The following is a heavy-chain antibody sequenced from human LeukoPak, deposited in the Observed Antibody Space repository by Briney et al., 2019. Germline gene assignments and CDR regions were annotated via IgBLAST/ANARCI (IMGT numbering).Heavy chain of an antibody. CDR3: ARDSSIAAHYFDY. Sequence: PSETLSLTCIVSGGSVSSGSYYWSWIRQPPGKELEWIGYIDYSGSAKYNPSLKSRVTISVDTSKNQFSRKLSSVTAADTAVYFCARDSSIAAHYFDYWGQGTQVTVSS. CDR2: IDYSGSA. V-gene: IGHV4-61*01. CDR1: GGSVSSGSYY. D-gene: IGHD6-6*01. J-gene: IGHJ4*02.